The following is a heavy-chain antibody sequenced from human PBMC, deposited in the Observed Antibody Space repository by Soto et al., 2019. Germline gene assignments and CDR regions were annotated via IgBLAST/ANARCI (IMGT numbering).Heavy chain of an antibody. CDR3: ARASRAVAGTTGELFX. J-gene: IGHJ4*02. CDR2: IYHSGST. Sequence: SETLSLTCAVSGGSISSSNWWSWVRQPPGKGLEWIGEIYHSGSTNYNPSLKSRVTISVDKSKNQFSLKLSSVTAADTAVYYCARASRAVAGTTGELFXWGQGTLVTVSS. CDR1: GGSISSSNW. D-gene: IGHD6-19*01. V-gene: IGHV4-4*02.